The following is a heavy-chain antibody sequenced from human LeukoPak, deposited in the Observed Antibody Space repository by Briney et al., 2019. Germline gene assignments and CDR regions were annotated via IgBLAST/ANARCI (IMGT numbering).Heavy chain of an antibody. CDR2: ISGDGSST. D-gene: IGHD2-21*01. J-gene: IGHJ4*02. CDR1: GFTFSSYW. V-gene: IGHV3-74*01. CDR3: ARHPIATSPYYFDY. Sequence: GGSLRLSCAASGFTFSSYWTHWVRLAPGKGPVWVSRISGDGSSTHYADSVKGRFTISRDNAKNTLYLQMNSLRAEDTAVYYCARHPIATSPYYFDYWGQGTQVTVSS.